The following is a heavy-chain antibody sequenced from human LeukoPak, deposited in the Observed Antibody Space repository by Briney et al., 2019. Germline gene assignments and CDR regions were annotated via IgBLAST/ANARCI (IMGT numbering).Heavy chain of an antibody. J-gene: IGHJ5*02. CDR2: ISSSSSTI. Sequence: PGGSLRLSCAASGFTFSSYSMNWVRQAPGKGLEWVSYISSSSSTIYYADSVKGRFTISRDNAKNSLYLQMNSLRDEDTAVYYCARDYYDILTSYSLGWFDPWGQGTLVTVSS. CDR3: ARDYYDILTSYSLGWFDP. CDR1: GFTFSSYS. V-gene: IGHV3-48*02. D-gene: IGHD3-9*01.